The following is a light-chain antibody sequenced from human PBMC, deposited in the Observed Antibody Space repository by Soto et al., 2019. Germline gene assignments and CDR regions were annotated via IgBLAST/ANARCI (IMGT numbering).Light chain of an antibody. CDR3: QQSFNLPRT. V-gene: IGKV1-39*01. CDR2: AAS. CDR1: QSISSS. J-gene: IGKJ1*01. Sequence: DIQMTQSPSSLSASVGETITITCRASQSISSSLNWFQHSPGQPPKXXLFAASNLHAGVPPRFSGSGSGTSFSLTIRSLQPEDFATYYCQQSFNLPRTFGPGTKVDIK.